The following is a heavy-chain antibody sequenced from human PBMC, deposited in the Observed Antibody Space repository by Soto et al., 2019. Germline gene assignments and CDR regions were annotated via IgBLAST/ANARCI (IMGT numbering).Heavy chain of an antibody. CDR2: FDPEDGET. J-gene: IGHJ6*02. D-gene: IGHD2-2*01. CDR1: GYTLTELS. Sequence: SVKVSCKVSGYTLTELSMHWVRQAPGKGLEWMGGFDPEDGETIYAQKFQGRVTMTEDTSTDTAYMELSSLRSEDTAVYYCGGSRGVVVVPAPMDVWGQGTTVTVSS. CDR3: GGSRGVVVVPAPMDV. V-gene: IGHV1-24*01.